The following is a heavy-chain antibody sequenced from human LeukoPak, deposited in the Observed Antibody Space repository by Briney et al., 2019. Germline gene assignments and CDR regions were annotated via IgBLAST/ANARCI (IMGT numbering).Heavy chain of an antibody. CDR1: GGSFSGYY. J-gene: IGHJ3*02. V-gene: IGHV4-34*01. CDR3: ARRHFRGWSPSASDI. D-gene: IGHD6-19*01. CDR2: INHSGST. Sequence: SETLSLTCAVYGGSFSGYYWSWIRQPPGKGLEWIGEINHSGSTNYNPSLKSRVTISVDTSKNQFSLKLSSVTAADTAVYYCARRHFRGWSPSASDIWGQGTMVTVSS.